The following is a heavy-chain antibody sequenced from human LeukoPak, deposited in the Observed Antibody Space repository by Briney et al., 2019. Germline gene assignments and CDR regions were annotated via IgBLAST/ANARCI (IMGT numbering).Heavy chain of an antibody. CDR2: IYSGGST. V-gene: IGHV3-53*01. Sequence: GGSLRLSCAASGFTVSSNYMSWVRQAPGKGLEWVSVIYSGGSTYYADSVKGRFTISRDNSKNTLYLQMNSLRAEDTAVYYCARDHGLRLYNWSDPDYYMDVWGKGTTVTVSS. D-gene: IGHD1-20*01. J-gene: IGHJ6*03. CDR3: ARDHGLRLYNWSDPDYYMDV. CDR1: GFTVSSNY.